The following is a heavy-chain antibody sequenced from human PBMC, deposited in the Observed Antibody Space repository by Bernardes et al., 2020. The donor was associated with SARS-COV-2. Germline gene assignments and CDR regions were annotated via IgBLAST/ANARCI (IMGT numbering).Heavy chain of an antibody. Sequence: ASVKVSSKASGHTFTGYYIPWVRQAPGQGLEWMVSINPNSGGTNYAQKFQDRVTMTREKSIRTAYMELRRLRSDDTAVYYCAIPPTNYDRYGMDVWGQGTTVTVSS. D-gene: IGHD3-22*01. V-gene: IGHV1-2*02. J-gene: IGHJ6*02. CDR1: GHTFTGYY. CDR3: AIPPTNYDRYGMDV. CDR2: INPNSGGT.